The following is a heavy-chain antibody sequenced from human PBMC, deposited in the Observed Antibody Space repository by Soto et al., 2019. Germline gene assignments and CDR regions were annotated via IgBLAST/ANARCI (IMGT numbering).Heavy chain of an antibody. CDR3: ARDYDILTGSKSPRYYYYYGMDV. J-gene: IGHJ6*02. Sequence: PGESLKISCKGSGYSFTSYWISWVRQMPGKGLEWMGRIDPSDSYTNYSPSFQGHVTISADKSISTAYLQWSSLKASDTAMYYCARDYDILTGSKSPRYYYYYGMDVWGQGTTVTVSS. D-gene: IGHD3-9*01. CDR2: IDPSDSYT. V-gene: IGHV5-10-1*01. CDR1: GYSFTSYW.